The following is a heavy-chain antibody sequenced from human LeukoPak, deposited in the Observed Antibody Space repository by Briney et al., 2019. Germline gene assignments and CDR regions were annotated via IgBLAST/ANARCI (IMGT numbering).Heavy chain of an antibody. V-gene: IGHV3-48*03. J-gene: IGHJ4*02. CDR3: ARVKWHYEGYFDY. Sequence: GGSLRLSCAVSGFNFSSAEMNWVRQAPGKGLEWISYITTRGDVFYYADSVKGRFTISRDNAKNSLFLQMNSLRADDTAVYYCARVKWHYEGYFDYWGQGTLVTVSS. CDR2: ITTRGDVF. CDR1: GFNFSSAE. D-gene: IGHD1-7*01.